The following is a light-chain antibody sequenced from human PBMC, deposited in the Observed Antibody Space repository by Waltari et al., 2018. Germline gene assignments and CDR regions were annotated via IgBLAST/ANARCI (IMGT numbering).Light chain of an antibody. CDR2: GTS. J-gene: IGKJ1*01. CDR1: QGISNY. V-gene: IGKV1-27*01. Sequence: DIQMTQSPSSLSASVGDRVTITCRASQGISNYLAWYQQKPGKVPTLLIYGTSTLPSGVPSRFSGSGSGTDFTLTISSLQPEDVATYYCQKYNSAPWTFGQGTKVEVK. CDR3: QKYNSAPWT.